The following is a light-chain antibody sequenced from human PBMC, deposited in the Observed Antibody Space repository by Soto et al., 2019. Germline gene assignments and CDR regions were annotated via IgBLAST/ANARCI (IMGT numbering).Light chain of an antibody. CDR2: KAS. CDR1: ESISSW. Sequence: DIQMTQSPSTLSASVGDRIIITCRASESISSWLAWYQQKPGKAPKPLIYKASTLESGVPSRFSASGSGTAFTLTISSLQPDDSATYFCHQYSASHTFGGGTKVEIK. V-gene: IGKV1-5*03. CDR3: HQYSASHT. J-gene: IGKJ4*01.